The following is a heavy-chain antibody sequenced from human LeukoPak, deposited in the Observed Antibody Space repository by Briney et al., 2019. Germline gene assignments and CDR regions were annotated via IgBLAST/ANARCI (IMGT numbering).Heavy chain of an antibody. V-gene: IGHV7-4-1*02. CDR3: ARDLKGARIVVVVSPPPFDP. CDR2: ISTNTGNP. D-gene: IGHD2-15*01. Sequence: ASVKVSCKASGYTFTSNSINWVRQAPGQGLEWMGWISTNTGNPTYAQGFTGRFVFSMDTSVSTAYLEISSLKAEDTAVYYCARDLKGARIVVVVSPPPFDPWGQGTLVTVSS. CDR1: GYTFTSNS. J-gene: IGHJ5*02.